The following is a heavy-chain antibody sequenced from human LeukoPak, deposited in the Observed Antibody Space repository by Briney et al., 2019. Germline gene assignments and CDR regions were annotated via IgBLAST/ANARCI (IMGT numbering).Heavy chain of an antibody. CDR1: GSCFTGYW. CDR2: IDPGDSDT. J-gene: IGHJ3*01. D-gene: IGHD5-24*01. V-gene: IGHV5-51*01. Sequence: GASLKISCEASGSCFTGYWIGWVRPMAGKGLEWMGIIDPGDSDTIYSPSFQGHVTISADKSSSTAYLEWSSLKASDTAMYYCARDRDGYNLDFWGQGTMVTVSS. CDR3: ARDRDGYNLDF.